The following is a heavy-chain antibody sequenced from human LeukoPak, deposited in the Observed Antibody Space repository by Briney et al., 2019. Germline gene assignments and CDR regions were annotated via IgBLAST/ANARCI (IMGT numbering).Heavy chain of an antibody. CDR1: GFTVSSNY. D-gene: IGHD1-26*01. V-gene: IGHV3-53*01. J-gene: IGHJ4*02. CDR2: IYSGGST. Sequence: IQPGGSLRLSCAASGFTVSSNYMSWVRQAPGKGLEWVSVIYSGGSTYYADSVKGRFTISRDNAKNTLYLQMNSLRAEDTAVYYCAAVGATETHFDYWGQGTLVTVSS. CDR3: AAVGATETHFDY.